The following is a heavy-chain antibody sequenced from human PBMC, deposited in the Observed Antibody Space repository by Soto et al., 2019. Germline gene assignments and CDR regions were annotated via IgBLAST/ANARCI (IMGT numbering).Heavy chain of an antibody. CDR2: ISSSSSTI. Sequence: PGGSLRLSCAASGFTLSSYSMNWVRQAPGKGLEWVSYISSSSSTIYYADSVKGRFTISRDNAKNSLYLQMNSLRAEDTAVYYCAREAEPILTGYYYGMDVWGQGTTVTVSS. D-gene: IGHD3-9*01. J-gene: IGHJ6*02. CDR1: GFTLSSYS. CDR3: AREAEPILTGYYYGMDV. V-gene: IGHV3-48*01.